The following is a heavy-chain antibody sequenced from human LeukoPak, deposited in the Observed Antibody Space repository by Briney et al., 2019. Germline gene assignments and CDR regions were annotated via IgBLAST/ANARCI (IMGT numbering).Heavy chain of an antibody. J-gene: IGHJ6*03. CDR3: ARVEIYDFWSGYHYYMDV. V-gene: IGHV1-2*02. CDR1: GYTFTGYY. D-gene: IGHD3-3*01. Sequence: ASVKVSCKASGYTFTGYYMHWVRQAPGQGLEWMGWINPNSGGTNYAQKFQGRVTMTRDTSISTAYMELSRLRSDDTAVYYCARVEIYDFWSGYHYYMDVWGKGTTVTVSS. CDR2: INPNSGGT.